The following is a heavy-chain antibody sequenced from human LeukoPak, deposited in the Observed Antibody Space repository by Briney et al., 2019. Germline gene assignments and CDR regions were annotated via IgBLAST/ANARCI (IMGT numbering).Heavy chain of an antibody. V-gene: IGHV4-34*01. D-gene: IGHD2-2*01. CDR3: TRGCSSTSCYRQFDY. CDR2: INHSGST. CDR1: GGSFSGYY. Sequence: SETLSLTCAVYGGSFSGYYWSWIRQPSGKGLEWIGEINHSGSTNYNPSLKSRVTISVDTSKNQFSLKLSSVTAADTAVYYCTRGCSSTSCYRQFDYWGQGTLVTVSS. J-gene: IGHJ4*02.